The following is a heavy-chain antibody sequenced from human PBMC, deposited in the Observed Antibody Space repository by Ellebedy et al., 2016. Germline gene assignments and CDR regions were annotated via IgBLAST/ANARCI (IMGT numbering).Heavy chain of an antibody. CDR3: AKLAMASDVDY. J-gene: IGHJ4*02. V-gene: IGHV3-9*01. CDR1: GFTFDDYA. Sequence: GGSLRLSXAASGFTFDDYAMHWVRQAPGKGLEWVSGISWNSGSIGYADSVKGRFTISRDNAKNSLYLQMNSLRAEDTALYYCAKLAMASDVDYWGQGTLVTVSS. CDR2: ISWNSGSI. D-gene: IGHD5-18*01.